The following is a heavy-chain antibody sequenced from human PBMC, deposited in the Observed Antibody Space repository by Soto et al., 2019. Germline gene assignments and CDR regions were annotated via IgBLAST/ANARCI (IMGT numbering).Heavy chain of an antibody. CDR3: AKSTGLVPVVAAWADPFDY. V-gene: IGHV3-23*01. CDR1: GFTFSNSA. Sequence: GGSLRLSCAPSGFTFSNSAMSWVRQAPGKGLEWVSAFSGISTYYADSVKGRFTISRDNSKSTLYLQMNSLRAEDTAVYYCAKSTGLVPVVAAWADPFDYWGQGTLVTVSS. J-gene: IGHJ4*02. D-gene: IGHD2-15*01. CDR2: FSGIST.